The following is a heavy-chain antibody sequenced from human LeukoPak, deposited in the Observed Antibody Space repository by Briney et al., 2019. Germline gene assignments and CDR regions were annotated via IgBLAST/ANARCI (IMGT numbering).Heavy chain of an antibody. D-gene: IGHD3-10*01. J-gene: IGHJ6*03. CDR2: IYSSGST. V-gene: IGHV4-59*01. Sequence: SETLSLTCAVYGGSFSGYYWSWIRQPPGKRLEWIGYIYSSGSTNYNPSLKSGVTMSVDTSKNQFFLKVSSVTAADTAVYYCARVFDSGSQAYFYYMDVWGKGTTVTIFS. CDR3: ARVFDSGSQAYFYYMDV. CDR1: GGSFSGYY.